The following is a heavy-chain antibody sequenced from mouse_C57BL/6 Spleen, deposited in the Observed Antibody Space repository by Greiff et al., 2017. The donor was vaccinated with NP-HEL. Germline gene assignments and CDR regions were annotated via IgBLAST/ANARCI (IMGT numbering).Heavy chain of an antibody. D-gene: IGHD1-1*01. V-gene: IGHV1-81*01. CDR1: GYTFTSYG. CDR2: IYPRSGNT. J-gene: IGHJ4*01. Sequence: VQLQQSGAELARPGASVKLSCKASGYTFTSYGISWVKQRTGQGLEWIGEIYPRSGNTYYNEKFKGKATLTADKSSSTAYMELRSLTSEDSAVYFCARGDYYGSDYAMDYWGQGTSVTVSS. CDR3: ARGDYYGSDYAMDY.